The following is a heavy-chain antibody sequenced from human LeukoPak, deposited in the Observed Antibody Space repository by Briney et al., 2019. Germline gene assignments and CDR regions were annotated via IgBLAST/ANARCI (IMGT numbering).Heavy chain of an antibody. Sequence: ASVKVSCKASGYTFTSYGISWVRQAPGQGLEWMGLINPTGDSTGYAQKFQGRATMTRDMSTSTDYLELSSLRSEDTAIYYCARDNSVDDNAWWFDPWGQGTLVTVSS. D-gene: IGHD3-22*01. V-gene: IGHV1-46*01. CDR2: INPTGDST. J-gene: IGHJ5*02. CDR1: GYTFTSYG. CDR3: ARDNSVDDNAWWFDP.